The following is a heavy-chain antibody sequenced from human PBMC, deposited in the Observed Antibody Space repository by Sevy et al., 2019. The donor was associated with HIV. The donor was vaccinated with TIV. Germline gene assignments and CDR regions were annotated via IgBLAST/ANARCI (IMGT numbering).Heavy chain of an antibody. CDR1: GDSITNYH. V-gene: IGHV4-59*01. D-gene: IGHD2-21*01. CDR3: ARNSAYYYYGVDV. J-gene: IGHJ6*02. Sequence: SETLSLICTVSGDSITNYHWSWIRQPPGKGLQWIGYHYYSGSTNYNPSLKSRVTISVDTSKNQISLKLSSVTAADTAVYYCARNSAYYYYGVDVWGPGTTVTVSS. CDR2: HYYSGST.